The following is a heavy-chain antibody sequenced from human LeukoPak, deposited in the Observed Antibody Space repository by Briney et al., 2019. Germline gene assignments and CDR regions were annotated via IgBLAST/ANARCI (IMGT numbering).Heavy chain of an antibody. CDR3: AREVGRDIVVVPAAVDY. Sequence: GGSLRLSCAASGFTFSSYAMHWVRQAPGKGLEWVAVISYDGSNKYYADSVKGRFTISRDNSKNTLYLQMNSLRAEDTAVYYCAREVGRDIVVVPAAVDYWGQGTLVTVSS. CDR1: GFTFSSYA. J-gene: IGHJ4*02. V-gene: IGHV3-30-3*01. CDR2: ISYDGSNK. D-gene: IGHD2-2*01.